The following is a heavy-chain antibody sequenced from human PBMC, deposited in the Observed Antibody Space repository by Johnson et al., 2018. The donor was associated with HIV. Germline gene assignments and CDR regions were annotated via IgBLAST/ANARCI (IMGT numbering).Heavy chain of an antibody. CDR3: AAKTLLHAFDI. D-gene: IGHD2-15*01. J-gene: IGHJ3*02. Sequence: VQLVESGGGLVQPGGSLRLSCAASGFTVSSNYMSWVRQAPGKGLEWVSVIDSGGSTYYAASVKGRFTISRDKSKNTLYLQMNSLRAEDTAVYYCAAKTLLHAFDIWGQGTMVTVSS. CDR1: GFTVSSNY. V-gene: IGHV3-66*01. CDR2: IDSGGST.